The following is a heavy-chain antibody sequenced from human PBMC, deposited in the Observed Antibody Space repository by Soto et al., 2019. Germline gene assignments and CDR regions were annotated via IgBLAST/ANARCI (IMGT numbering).Heavy chain of an antibody. CDR1: GYTSTSYG. CDR3: ARDASQYSRASAQAWGIDY. Sequence: SVKVSCKASGYTSTSYGISWVRQPPGQGLEWMGWISAYNGNTHYAQKLQGRVTMTTDTSTSTAYIELRRLRSDVTAVYYCARDASQYSRASAQAWGIDYWGQGTLVTVS. V-gene: IGHV1-18*01. J-gene: IGHJ4*02. CDR2: ISAYNGNT. D-gene: IGHD6-6*01.